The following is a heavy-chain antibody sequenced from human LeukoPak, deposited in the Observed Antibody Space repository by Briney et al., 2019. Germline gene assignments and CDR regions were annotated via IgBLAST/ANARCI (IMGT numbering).Heavy chain of an antibody. CDR3: ASPEGY. V-gene: IGHV4-4*02. Sequence: SGTLSLTCAVSGSSISSSSWWSWVRQPPGKGLEWIGDVYPSGRTNYNPSLKSRLTMSVDTSKNQFSLKLSSVTAADTAVYYCASPEGYWGQGTLVTVSS. CDR2: VYPSGRT. J-gene: IGHJ4*02. CDR1: GSSISSSSW.